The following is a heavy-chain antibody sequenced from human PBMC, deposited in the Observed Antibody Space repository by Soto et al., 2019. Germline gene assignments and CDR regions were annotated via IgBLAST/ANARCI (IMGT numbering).Heavy chain of an antibody. Sequence: QVQLLQSGAEVKKPGSSVMVSCKASGGTLSSNAISWVRQAPGQGLEWMGGIIPIFGTANYAQKFQGRVTITADESTNTAYMELRSLRSEETAVYYCARGGCMSTGCYYFYYYGLDVWGQGTTVTVSS. D-gene: IGHD2-2*01. V-gene: IGHV1-69*12. CDR3: ARGGCMSTGCYYFYYYGLDV. CDR2: IIPIFGTA. CDR1: GGTLSSNA. J-gene: IGHJ6*02.